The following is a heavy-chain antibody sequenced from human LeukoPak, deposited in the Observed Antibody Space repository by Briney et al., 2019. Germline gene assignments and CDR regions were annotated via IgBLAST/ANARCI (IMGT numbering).Heavy chain of an antibody. CDR1: GGSFSGYY. Sequence: PSETLSLTCAVYGGSFSGYYWSWIRQPPGKGLEWMGEINHSGSTNYNPSLKSRVTISVDTSKNQFSLKLSSVTAAETAVYYCARDRAGIAGAGDWFDPWGQGTLVTVSS. CDR3: ARDRAGIAGAGDWFDP. D-gene: IGHD6-19*01. CDR2: INHSGST. J-gene: IGHJ5*02. V-gene: IGHV4-34*01.